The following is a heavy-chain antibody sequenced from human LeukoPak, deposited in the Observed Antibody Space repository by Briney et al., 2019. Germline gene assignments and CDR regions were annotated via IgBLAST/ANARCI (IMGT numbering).Heavy chain of an antibody. CDR1: GFTFSSYW. D-gene: IGHD1-26*01. J-gene: IGHJ4*02. CDR3: AKGGTYSFDY. V-gene: IGHV3-74*01. CDR2: IKSDGTST. Sequence: GGSLRLSCAASGFTFSSYWMHWVRQAPGKGLVWVSRIKSDGTSTSYADSVKGRFTMSRDNAKNTLYLQMNSLRDEDTAVYYCAKGGTYSFDYWGQGTLLTISS.